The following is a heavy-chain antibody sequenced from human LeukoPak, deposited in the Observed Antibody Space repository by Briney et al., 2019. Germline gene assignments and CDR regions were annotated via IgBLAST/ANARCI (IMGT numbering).Heavy chain of an antibody. J-gene: IGHJ4*02. V-gene: IGHV3-23*01. D-gene: IGHD2-15*01. CDR1: GFTFSTFA. Sequence: GGSLRLSCAVSGFTFSTFAMSWVRQAPGKGLEWVAGITNNGGMRNYADSVKGRFTISRDNAKNSLYLQMNSLRAEDTAVYCCARGPLADYYFDYWGQGTLVTVSS. CDR2: ITNNGGMR. CDR3: ARGPLADYYFDY.